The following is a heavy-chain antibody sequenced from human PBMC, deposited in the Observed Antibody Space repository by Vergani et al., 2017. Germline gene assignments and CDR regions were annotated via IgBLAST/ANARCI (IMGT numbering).Heavy chain of an antibody. V-gene: IGHV4-59*01. CDR2: IYYSGST. D-gene: IGHD6-13*01. Sequence: QVQLQESGPGLVKPSETLSLTCTVSGGSISSYYWSWIRQPPGKGLEWIGYIYYSGSTNYNPSLKSRVTISVDTSKNQFSLTLSSVTAADTAVYYCARVLRSSWYYFDYWGQGTLVTVSS. J-gene: IGHJ4*02. CDR3: ARVLRSSWYYFDY. CDR1: GGSISSYY.